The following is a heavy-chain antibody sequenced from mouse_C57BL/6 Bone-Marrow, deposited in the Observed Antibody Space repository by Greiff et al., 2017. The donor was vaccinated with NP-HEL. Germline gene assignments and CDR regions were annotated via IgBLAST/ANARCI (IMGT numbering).Heavy chain of an antibody. CDR3: ARSPYYYGSSWRYFDV. V-gene: IGHV1-64*01. J-gene: IGHJ1*03. CDR1: GYTFTSYW. Sequence: QVQLQQSGAELVKPGASVKLSCKASGYTFTSYWMHWVKQRPGQGLEWIGMIHPNSGSTNYNEKFKSKATLTVDKSSSTAYMQLSSLTSEDSAVYYCARSPYYYGSSWRYFDVWGTGTTVTVSS. CDR2: IHPNSGST. D-gene: IGHD1-1*01.